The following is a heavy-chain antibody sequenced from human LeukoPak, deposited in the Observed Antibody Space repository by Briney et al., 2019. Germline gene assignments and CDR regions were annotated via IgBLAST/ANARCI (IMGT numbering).Heavy chain of an antibody. J-gene: IGHJ6*03. CDR1: GGSFSGYY. V-gene: IGHV4-34*01. CDR2: INHSGST. Sequence: PSETLSLTCAVYGGSFSGYYWSWIRQPPGKGLEWIGEINHSGSTNYNPSLKSRVTISVDTSKNQFSLKLSSVTAADTAVYYCARSSPNYYDSSGYYYSYYYYMDVWGKGTTVTISS. CDR3: ARSSPNYYDSSGYYYSYYYYMDV. D-gene: IGHD3-22*01.